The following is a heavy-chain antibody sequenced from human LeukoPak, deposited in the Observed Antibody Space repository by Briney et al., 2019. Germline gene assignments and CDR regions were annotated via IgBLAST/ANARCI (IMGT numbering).Heavy chain of an antibody. Sequence: ASVKVSCKASGYTFTIYGISLVRQAPGQGLEWMGWISGYNGNTKYAQRFQGRVTMDTDTSTSTAYMELRSLTSNDTAVYYCARQTLGWGDYLDYWGQGTLVPVSS. V-gene: IGHV1-18*04. CDR2: ISGYNGNT. CDR3: ARQTLGWGDYLDY. D-gene: IGHD7-27*01. J-gene: IGHJ4*02. CDR1: GYTFTIYG.